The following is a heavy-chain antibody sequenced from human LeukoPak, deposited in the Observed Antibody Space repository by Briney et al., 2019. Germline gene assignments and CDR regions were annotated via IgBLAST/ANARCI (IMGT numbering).Heavy chain of an antibody. Sequence: PGGSLRLSCGASGFTFSGYSMNWVRQAPGKGLEWVAVISYDGSNKYYADSVKGRFTISRDNSKNTLYLQMNSLRAEDTAVYYCARDAVGVARDYCMDVWGKGTTVTVSS. CDR2: ISYDGSNK. CDR3: ARDAVGVARDYCMDV. V-gene: IGHV3-30*03. CDR1: GFTFSGYS. D-gene: IGHD3-3*01. J-gene: IGHJ6*03.